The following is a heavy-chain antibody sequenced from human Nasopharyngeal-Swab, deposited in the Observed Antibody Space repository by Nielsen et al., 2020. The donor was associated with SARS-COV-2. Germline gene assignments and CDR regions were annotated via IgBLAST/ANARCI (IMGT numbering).Heavy chain of an antibody. CDR3: ARDEAGTANSGFDY. Sequence: SCAASGFTFSTFGMHWVRQAPGKGLEWVAVIWYDGSNKYYADSVKGRFTISRDNSKNTLYLQMNSLRAEDTAIYYCARDEAGTANSGFDYWGQGTLVTVSS. CDR1: GFTFSTFG. V-gene: IGHV3-33*01. D-gene: IGHD1-1*01. J-gene: IGHJ4*02. CDR2: IWYDGSNK.